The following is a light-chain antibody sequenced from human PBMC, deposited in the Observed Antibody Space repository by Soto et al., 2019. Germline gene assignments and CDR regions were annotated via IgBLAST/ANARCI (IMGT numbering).Light chain of an antibody. CDR3: QHYGTSPEVT. V-gene: IGKV3-20*01. CDR1: QFVSSRY. CDR2: GAS. J-gene: IGKJ5*01. Sequence: EIVLTQTPGTLSLSPGESATLLCRASQFVSSRYLAWYQQKPGQAPSLLIYGASSRATGIPARFSGSGSGTDFTLTITPLEPEDFAVYFCQHYGTSPEVTFGQGTRLEIK.